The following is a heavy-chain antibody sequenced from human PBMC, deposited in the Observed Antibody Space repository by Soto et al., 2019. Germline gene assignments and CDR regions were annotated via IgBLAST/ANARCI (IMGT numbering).Heavy chain of an antibody. CDR1: GFTFSDNA. Sequence: EVQLLESGGGLVQPGGSLRLSCGASGFTFSDNAMTWVRQAPGKGLEWVSSISDDGDSTYYADSVKGRFAVSRDNYKNTLFLHMNSLGAEDTAGYYCAKSLSTAVNYGLDFWGQGTAVTVSS. V-gene: IGHV3-23*01. CDR3: AKSLSTAVNYGLDF. J-gene: IGHJ6*02. CDR2: ISDDGDST. D-gene: IGHD2-2*01.